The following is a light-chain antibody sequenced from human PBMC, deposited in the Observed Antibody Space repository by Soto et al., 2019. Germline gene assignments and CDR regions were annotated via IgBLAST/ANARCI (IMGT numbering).Light chain of an antibody. Sequence: EIVMTQSPATLSVSPGETVTLSCRASQTVSSNLAWHQLKPGQPPRLLLYGAFTRAPGIPARFSGGGSGTEFTLTISSLEPEDFAVYYCQQRSNWPGTFGGGTKVDIK. CDR3: QQRSNWPGT. J-gene: IGKJ4*01. V-gene: IGKV3D-15*01. CDR1: QTVSSN. CDR2: GAF.